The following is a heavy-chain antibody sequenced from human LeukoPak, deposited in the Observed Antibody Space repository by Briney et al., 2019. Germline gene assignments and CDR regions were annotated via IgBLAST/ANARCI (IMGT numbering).Heavy chain of an antibody. CDR1: GFTFSDYY. Sequence: GSLRLSCAASGFTFSDYYMSWIRQAPGKGLEWVSYISSSGSTIYYADSVKGRFTISRDNAKNSLYLQMNSLRAEDTAVYYCARAAYCSSTSCYLYYGMDVWGQGTTVTVSS. V-gene: IGHV3-11*04. CDR2: ISSSGSTI. J-gene: IGHJ6*02. D-gene: IGHD2-2*01. CDR3: ARAAYCSSTSCYLYYGMDV.